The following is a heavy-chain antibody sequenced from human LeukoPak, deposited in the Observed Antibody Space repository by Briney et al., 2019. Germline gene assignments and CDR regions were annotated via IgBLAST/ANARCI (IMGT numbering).Heavy chain of an antibody. D-gene: IGHD3-3*01. CDR1: GGTFSSYA. CDR3: ARTHVVLRFLEWFNYYYYYGMDV. Sequence: ASVKVSCKASGGTFSSYAISWVRQAPGQGLEWMGGIIPIFGTANCAQKFQGRVTITADESTSTAYMELSSLRSEDTAVSYCARTHVVLRFLEWFNYYYYYGMDVWGQGTTVTVSS. V-gene: IGHV1-69*13. J-gene: IGHJ6*02. CDR2: IIPIFGTA.